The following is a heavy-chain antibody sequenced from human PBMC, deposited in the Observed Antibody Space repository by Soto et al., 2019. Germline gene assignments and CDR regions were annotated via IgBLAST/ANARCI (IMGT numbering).Heavy chain of an antibody. CDR1: GFSLSTSGVG. CDR2: IYWDDDK. J-gene: IGHJ4*02. V-gene: IGHV2-5*02. Sequence: QITLKESGPTLVKPTQTLTLTCTFSGFSLSTSGVGVGWIRQPPGKALEWLALIYWDDDKRYSPSLKSRLTIIKDTSKNHVVLTITNVDPMDTAASYSAHIGGYRPSNSPTESLDYGGQGTLVTVSS. D-gene: IGHD3-10*01. CDR3: AHIGGYRPSNSPTESLDY.